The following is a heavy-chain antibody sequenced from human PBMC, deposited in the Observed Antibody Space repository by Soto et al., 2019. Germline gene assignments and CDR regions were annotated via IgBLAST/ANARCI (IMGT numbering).Heavy chain of an antibody. Sequence: SETLSLTCTVSGVTVSSDSYYWSWIRQHPGKGLEWIGNIYHNGSTYYSPSLKSRVVISLDTSNDQFSLKLTSVTAADTAVYYCARYRFSGNKWSKFDYWGRGTLVTVSS. J-gene: IGHJ4*02. CDR1: GVTVSSDSYY. CDR2: IYHNGST. CDR3: ARYRFSGNKWSKFDY. V-gene: IGHV4-31*03. D-gene: IGHD3-16*02.